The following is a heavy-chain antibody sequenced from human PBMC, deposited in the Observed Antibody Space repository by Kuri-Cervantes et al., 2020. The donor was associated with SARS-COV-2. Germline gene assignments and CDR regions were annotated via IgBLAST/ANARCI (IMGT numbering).Heavy chain of an antibody. D-gene: IGHD4-23*01. J-gene: IGHJ3*02. Sequence: GGSLRLSCAASGFTFSSYDMHWVRQATGKGLEWVSAIGTAGDTYYPGSVKGRFTISRENAKNSLYLQMNSLRAGDTAVYYCARAKTTVVTLNDAFDIWGQGTMVTVSS. CDR3: ARAKTTVVTLNDAFDI. V-gene: IGHV3-13*04. CDR1: GFTFSSYD. CDR2: IGTAGDT.